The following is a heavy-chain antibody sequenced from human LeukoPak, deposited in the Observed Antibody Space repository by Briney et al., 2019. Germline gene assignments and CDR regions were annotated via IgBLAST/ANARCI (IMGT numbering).Heavy chain of an antibody. CDR2: IRSKANSYAT. CDR3: TRQTLTGYPDY. D-gene: IGHD3-9*01. V-gene: IGHV3-73*01. CDR1: GFTFSGSA. Sequence: GGSLRLSCAASGFTFSGSAMHWVRQASGKGLERVGRIRSKANSYATANAASVKGRFTISRDDSKNTAYLQMNSLKTEDTAVYYCTRQTLTGYPDYWGQGTLVTISS. J-gene: IGHJ4*02.